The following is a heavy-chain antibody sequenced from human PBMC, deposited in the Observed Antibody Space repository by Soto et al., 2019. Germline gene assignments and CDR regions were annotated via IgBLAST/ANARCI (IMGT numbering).Heavy chain of an antibody. J-gene: IGHJ1*01. CDR1: GYTFTSYG. D-gene: IGHD6-13*01. CDR3: ARAKTGYSSSWYVGVSSEYFQH. Sequence: ASVKVSCKASGYTFTSYGISWVRQAPGQGLEWMGWISAYNGNTNYAQKLQGRVTMTTDTSTSTAYMELRSLRSDDTAVYYCARAKTGYSSSWYVGVSSEYFQHWGQGTLVTVSS. V-gene: IGHV1-18*01. CDR2: ISAYNGNT.